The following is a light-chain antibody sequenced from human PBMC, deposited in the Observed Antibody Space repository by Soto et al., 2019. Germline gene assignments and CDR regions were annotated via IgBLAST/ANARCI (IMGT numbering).Light chain of an antibody. J-gene: IGLJ3*02. CDR3: SSYTSSSTLV. CDR1: SSDIGGHNY. CDR2: EVS. Sequence: QSALTQPASVSGSPGQSITISCTGPSSDIGGHNYVSWYQQHPGKAPKLMIFEVSNRPSGVSNRFSGSKSGNTASLTISGLQAEDEADYYCSSYTSSSTLVFGGGTKVTVL. V-gene: IGLV2-14*01.